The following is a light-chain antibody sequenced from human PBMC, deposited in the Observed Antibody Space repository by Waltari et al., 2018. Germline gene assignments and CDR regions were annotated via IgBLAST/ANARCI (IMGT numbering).Light chain of an antibody. CDR1: QSIGNY. CDR3: QHFNSYPFI. V-gene: IGKV1-5*03. Sequence: DIQMTQSPSTLSASVGLRVTITCRASQSIGNYLAWYQQKPGKAPKLLIFMASTLQREVPSRFSGSGSGTEFALTISGLQADDFATYFCQHFNSYPFIFGRGTKLEIK. CDR2: MAS. J-gene: IGKJ2*01.